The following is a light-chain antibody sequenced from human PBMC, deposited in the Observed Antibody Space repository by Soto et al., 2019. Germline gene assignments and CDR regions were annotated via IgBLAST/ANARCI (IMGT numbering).Light chain of an antibody. V-gene: IGKV3-20*02. Sequence: ESVLSQSPGTLSRSPVGRATLSCRSSQSVSNNYLAWYQQKPGQAPRLLIYGASSLQRGVSSRFSGSGFGTDFTLTISSLQPEDSATYYCLQDRSHFWTFGQGTKVDIK. J-gene: IGKJ1*01. CDR2: GAS. CDR3: LQDRSHFWT. CDR1: QSVSNNY.